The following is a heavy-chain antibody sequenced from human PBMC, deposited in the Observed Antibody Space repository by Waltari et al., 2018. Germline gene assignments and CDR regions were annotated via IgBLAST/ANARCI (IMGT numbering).Heavy chain of an antibody. V-gene: IGHV4-38-2*01. CDR3: ARQADYDFWSGYPYYFDY. Sequence: QVQLQESGPGLVKPSETLSLTFAFPGYSISTGYYWGWIRHPPGQGREWIGSIYHSGSTYYNPSLKSRVTISVDTSKTQFSLKLSSVTAADTAVYYCARQADYDFWSGYPYYFDYWGQGTLVTVSS. CDR2: IYHSGST. CDR1: GYSISTGYY. J-gene: IGHJ4*02. D-gene: IGHD3-3*01.